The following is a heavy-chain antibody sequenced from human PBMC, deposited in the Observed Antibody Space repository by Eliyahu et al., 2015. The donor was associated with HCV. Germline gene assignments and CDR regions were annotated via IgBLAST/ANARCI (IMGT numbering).Heavy chain of an antibody. J-gene: IGHJ4*02. CDR2: SRNKANSYTT. Sequence: EVQLVESGGGLVQPGGSXRLSCAASGFTFSXXYLDWVRQAPGKGLEWVGRSRNKANSYTTEYAASVKGRFTISRDDSKNSLYLQMNSLKTEDTAVYYCARSDGDFDYWGQGTLVTVSS. CDR3: ARSDGDFDY. D-gene: IGHD4-17*01. V-gene: IGHV3-72*01. CDR1: GFTFSXXY.